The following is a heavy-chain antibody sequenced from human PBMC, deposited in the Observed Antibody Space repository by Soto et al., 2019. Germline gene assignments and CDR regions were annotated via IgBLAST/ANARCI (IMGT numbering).Heavy chain of an antibody. CDR1: GFTFSSYA. Sequence: GGSLRLSCAASGFTFSSYAMSWVRQAPGKGLEWVSAISGSGGSTYYADSVKGRFTISRDNSKNTLYLQMNSLRAEDTAVYYCAKDHGVTGTTHYGMDVWGQGTTVTV. J-gene: IGHJ6*02. V-gene: IGHV3-23*01. CDR3: AKDHGVTGTTHYGMDV. D-gene: IGHD1-7*01. CDR2: ISGSGGST.